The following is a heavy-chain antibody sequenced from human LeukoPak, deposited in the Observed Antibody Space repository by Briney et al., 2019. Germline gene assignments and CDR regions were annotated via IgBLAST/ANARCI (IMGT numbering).Heavy chain of an antibody. CDR3: ARGRMTTVTTQKEYFQH. CDR1: GFTFSSYS. J-gene: IGHJ1*01. CDR2: ISSSSSTI. Sequence: GGSLRLSCAASGFTFSSYSMNWVRQAPGKGLEWVSYISSSSSTIYYADSVKGRFTISRDNAKNSLYLQMNSLRAEDTAVYYCARGRMTTVTTQKEYFQHWGQGTLVTVSS. V-gene: IGHV3-48*04. D-gene: IGHD4-17*01.